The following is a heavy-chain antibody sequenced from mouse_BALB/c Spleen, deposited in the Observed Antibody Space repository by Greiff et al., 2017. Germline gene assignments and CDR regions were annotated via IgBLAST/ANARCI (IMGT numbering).Heavy chain of an antibody. CDR2: INPSTGYT. D-gene: IGHD2-1*01. CDR3: ATSAYGNYVVYYAMDY. J-gene: IGHJ4*01. CDR1: GYTFTSYW. Sequence: QVQLQQSGAELAKPGASVKMSCKASGYTFTSYWMHWVKQRPGQGLEWIGYINPSTGYTEYNQKFKDKATLTADKSSSTAYMQLSSLTSEDSAVYYCATSAYGNYVVYYAMDYWGQGASVTVSS. V-gene: IGHV1-7*01.